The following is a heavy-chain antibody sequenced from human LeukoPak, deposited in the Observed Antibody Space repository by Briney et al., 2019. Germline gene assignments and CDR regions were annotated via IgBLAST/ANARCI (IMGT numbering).Heavy chain of an antibody. V-gene: IGHV4-39*01. CDR2: FYFGGST. Sequence: PSETLSLTCTVSGGPINRSDFFWGWVRQPPTKGLEWIASFYFGGSTYYNPSLRSRALISGDTTKNQFSLRLSSVAAADTAVYYCARHPYYYDSSGYPDYWGQGTLVTVSS. CDR1: GGPINRSDFF. J-gene: IGHJ4*02. D-gene: IGHD3-22*01. CDR3: ARHPYYYDSSGYPDY.